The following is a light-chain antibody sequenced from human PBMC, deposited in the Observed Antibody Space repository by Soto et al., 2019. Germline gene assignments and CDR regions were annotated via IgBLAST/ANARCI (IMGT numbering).Light chain of an antibody. CDR3: LLYLGSDVWV. V-gene: IGLV8-61*01. Sequence: QTVVTQEPSFSVSPGGTVTLTCGLSSGSVSTDNSPSWYQQTPGQGPRTLIYSTNTRSSGVPDRFSGSILGSKAALTITGAHADDESDYYCLLYLGSDVWVFGGGTKLTVL. CDR2: STN. J-gene: IGLJ2*01. CDR1: SGSVSTDNS.